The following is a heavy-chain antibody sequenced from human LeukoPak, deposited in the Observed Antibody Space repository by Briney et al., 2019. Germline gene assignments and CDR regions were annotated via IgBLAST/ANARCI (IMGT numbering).Heavy chain of an antibody. CDR2: ISGSGGAAT. J-gene: IGHJ4*02. Sequence: GGSLRLSCAASGFTLSSFAMSWVRQAPGRGLEWVSGISGSGGAATYYADSVKGRFTISRDNSKNTLYPQMNSLRADDTAVYYCAKDHYDILTGYVGDYWGQGTLVTVSS. D-gene: IGHD3-9*01. V-gene: IGHV3-23*01. CDR1: GFTLSSFA. CDR3: AKDHYDILTGYVGDY.